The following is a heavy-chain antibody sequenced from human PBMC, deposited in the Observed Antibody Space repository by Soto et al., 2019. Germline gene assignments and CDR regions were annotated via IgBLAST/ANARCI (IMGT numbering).Heavy chain of an antibody. CDR3: TRTEYYDFWSGYYGMEV. CDR1: GFTFGDYA. V-gene: IGHV3-49*03. CDR2: IRSKAYGGTT. D-gene: IGHD3-3*01. Sequence: GGSLRLSCTASGFTFGDYAMSWFRQAPGKGLEWVGFIRSKAYGGTTEYAASVKGRFTISRDDSKSIAYLQMNSLKTEDTAVYYCTRTEYYDFWSGYYGMEVWGQGTTVTVSS. J-gene: IGHJ6*02.